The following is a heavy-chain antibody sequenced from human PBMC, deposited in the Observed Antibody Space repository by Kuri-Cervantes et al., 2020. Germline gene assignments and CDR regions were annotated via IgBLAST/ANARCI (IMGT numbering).Heavy chain of an antibody. Sequence: GGSLRLSCAASGFTFSSYAVSWVRQAPGKGLEWVSAISGSGGSTYYADSVKGRFTISRDNSKNTLYLQMNSLRAEDTAVYYCAKDLGRYCSSTSCLSFDYWGQGTLVTVSS. CDR1: GFTFSSYA. CDR3: AKDLGRYCSSTSCLSFDY. V-gene: IGHV3-23*01. D-gene: IGHD2-2*01. CDR2: ISGSGGST. J-gene: IGHJ4*02.